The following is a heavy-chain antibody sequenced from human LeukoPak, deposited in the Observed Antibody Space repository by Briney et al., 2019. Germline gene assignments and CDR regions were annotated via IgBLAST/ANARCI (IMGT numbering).Heavy chain of an antibody. CDR1: GYTFTSYG. Sequence: ASVRVSCKASGYTFTSYGISWVRQAPGQGLEWMGWISAYNGNKNYAQKLQGRVTMTTDTSTSTAYMELRSLRSDDTAVYYGARGGGVVVPAALDVSCCGGDCRNYYYYYMDVWGKGTTVTVSS. V-gene: IGHV1-18*01. J-gene: IGHJ6*03. D-gene: IGHD2-21*02. CDR2: ISAYNGNK. CDR3: ARGGGVVVPAALDVSCCGGDCRNYYYYYMDV.